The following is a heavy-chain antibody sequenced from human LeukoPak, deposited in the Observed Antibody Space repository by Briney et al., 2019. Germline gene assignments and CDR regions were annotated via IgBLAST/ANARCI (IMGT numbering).Heavy chain of an antibody. J-gene: IGHJ6*03. V-gene: IGHV4-34*01. Sequence: SETLALTCAVYGGSFRGYYWSWIRQPPGKGLEGIGEINHSGCNNYNAPRKSRVTISVDTSKNQFSLKLSAVTAADTAVYYCARDQLLGYSSYYYMDVWGKGTTVTVSS. D-gene: IGHD2-2*01. CDR2: INHSGCN. CDR1: GGSFRGYY. CDR3: ARDQLLGYSSYYYMDV.